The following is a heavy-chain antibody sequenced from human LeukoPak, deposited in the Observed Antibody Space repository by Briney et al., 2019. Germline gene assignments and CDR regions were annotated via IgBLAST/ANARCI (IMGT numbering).Heavy chain of an antibody. V-gene: IGHV4-39*07. D-gene: IGHD5-18*01. J-gene: IGHJ6*03. CDR2: IYYSGST. CDR1: GGSISSSSYY. Sequence: SETLSLTCTVSGGSISSSSYYWGWIRQPPGKGLEWIGSIYYSGSTYYNPSLKSRVTISVDTSKNQFSLKLTSVTAADTAVYYCARGSPLGYSYGYRHDYYMDVWGKGTTVTVSS. CDR3: ARGSPLGYSYGYRHDYYMDV.